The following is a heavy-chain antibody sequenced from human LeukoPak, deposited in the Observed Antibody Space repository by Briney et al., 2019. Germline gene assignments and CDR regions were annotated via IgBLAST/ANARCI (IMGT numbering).Heavy chain of an antibody. D-gene: IGHD1-26*01. CDR2: MNPNSGNT. Sequence: ASVKVSCRASGYTFTSYDINWVRQATGQGLEWMGWMNPNSGNTGYAQKFQGRVTITRNTSISTAYMELSSLRSEDTAVYYCARDQRAGPSGSYYHHGMDVWGQGTTVTVSS. CDR1: GYTFTSYD. V-gene: IGHV1-8*03. CDR3: ARDQRAGPSGSYYHHGMDV. J-gene: IGHJ6*02.